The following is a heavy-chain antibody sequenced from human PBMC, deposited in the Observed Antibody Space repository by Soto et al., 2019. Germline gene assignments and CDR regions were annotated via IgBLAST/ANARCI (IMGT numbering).Heavy chain of an antibody. CDR2: ITHSGST. CDR3: ASRYSDFWSGIRSPPKSLDY. J-gene: IGHJ4*02. CDR1: GGSFSGYY. V-gene: IGHV4-34*01. Sequence: QVHLQQWGAGLLKPSETLSLTCAVYGGSFSGYYWSWIRQPPGKGLEWIGEITHSGSTYNPSLKSRVTISVDTSKNQFYLKLSSVTAADTAVYFCASRYSDFWSGIRSPPKSLDYWGQGTLVSVSS. D-gene: IGHD3-3*01.